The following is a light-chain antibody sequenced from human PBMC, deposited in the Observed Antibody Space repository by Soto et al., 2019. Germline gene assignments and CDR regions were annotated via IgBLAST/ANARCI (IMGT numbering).Light chain of an antibody. V-gene: IGLV2-23*01. CDR3: CSYAGSSTLI. CDR1: SSDVGSYNL. J-gene: IGLJ2*01. CDR2: EGS. Sequence: QSVLTQPASVSGSPGQSITISCTGTSSDVGSYNLVSWYQQHPVKAPKLMIYEGSKRPSGVSNRFSGSKSGNTASLTISGLQAEDEAEYYCCSYAGSSTLIFGGGTKVTVL.